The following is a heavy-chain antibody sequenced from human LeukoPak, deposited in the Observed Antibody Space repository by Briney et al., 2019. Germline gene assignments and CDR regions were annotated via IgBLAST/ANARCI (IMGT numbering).Heavy chain of an antibody. Sequence: PSETLSLTCTVSGYSISSGYYWGWIRPPPGKGLEWIGNIFYSGSTYYSPSVKSRVTISLDTSRNQFSLKLNSVTAADTAVYYCAKSNGYGLVDIWGQGTMVTVSS. V-gene: IGHV4-38-2*02. CDR1: GYSISSGYY. CDR2: IFYSGST. J-gene: IGHJ3*02. CDR3: AKSNGYGLVDI. D-gene: IGHD3-10*01.